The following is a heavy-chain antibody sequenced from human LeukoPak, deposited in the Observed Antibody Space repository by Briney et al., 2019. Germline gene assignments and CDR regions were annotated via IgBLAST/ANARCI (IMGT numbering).Heavy chain of an antibody. J-gene: IGHJ3*02. Sequence: SETLSLTCTVSGGSISSYYWSWIRQPAGKGLEWIGRIYTSGSTNYNPSLKSRVTMSVDTSKNQFSLKLSSVTAADTAVYYCARGTPVTSSYDYVWGSYRRDAFDIWGQGTMVTVSS. V-gene: IGHV4-4*07. D-gene: IGHD3-16*02. CDR2: IYTSGST. CDR3: ARGTPVTSSYDYVWGSYRRDAFDI. CDR1: GGSISSYY.